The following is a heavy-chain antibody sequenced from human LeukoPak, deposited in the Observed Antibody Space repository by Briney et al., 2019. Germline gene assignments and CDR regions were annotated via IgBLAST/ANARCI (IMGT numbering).Heavy chain of an antibody. CDR2: ISSSSSYI. V-gene: IGHV3-21*01. CDR1: GFTFSSYS. J-gene: IGHJ4*02. CDR3: ARDRDGYNPEGY. Sequence: GGSLRLSCAASGFTFSSYSMNWVRQAPGKGLEWVSSISSSSSYIYYADSVKGRFTISRDNAKNSLYLQMNSLRAEDTAVYYCARDRDGYNPEGYWGQGTLVTVSS. D-gene: IGHD5-24*01.